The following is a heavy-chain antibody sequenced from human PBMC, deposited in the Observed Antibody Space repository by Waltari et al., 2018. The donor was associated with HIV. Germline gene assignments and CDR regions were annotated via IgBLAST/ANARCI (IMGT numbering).Heavy chain of an antibody. D-gene: IGHD3-10*01. V-gene: IGHV4-31*03. CDR3: AREGRITMVHANWFDP. J-gene: IGHJ5*02. CDR1: GGSISSGGYY. Sequence: QVQLQESGPGLVKPSQTLSLTCTVSGGSISSGGYYWSWIRQHPGKGLEWIGYIYYSGSTYYNPSLKSRVTISVDTSKNQFSLKLSSVTAADTAVYYCAREGRITMVHANWFDPWGQGTLVTVSS. CDR2: IYYSGST.